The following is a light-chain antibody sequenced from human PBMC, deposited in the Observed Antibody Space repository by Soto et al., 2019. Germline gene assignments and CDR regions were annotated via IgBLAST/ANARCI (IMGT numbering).Light chain of an antibody. V-gene: IGKV1-5*01. J-gene: IGKJ1*01. CDR1: QSISSW. CDR3: QQYNSYSGT. CDR2: DAS. Sequence: DIQMTQSPSTLSASVGDRVTITCRASQSISSWLAWYQQKPGKAPKLLIYDASSLESGVPSRFSGSGSGTEFTLTISSLQTDDFATYYCQQYNSYSGTFGKGTKVDIK.